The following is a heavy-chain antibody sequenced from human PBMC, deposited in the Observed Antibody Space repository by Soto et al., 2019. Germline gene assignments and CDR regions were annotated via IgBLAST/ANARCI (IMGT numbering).Heavy chain of an antibody. CDR1: GFSFSSYA. J-gene: IGHJ4*02. D-gene: IGHD2-8*01. V-gene: IGHV3-23*01. CDR3: ASRSATVLSLTY. CDR2: ISGSFGSP. Sequence: PWGSLRLSCVASGFSFSSYAMNWVRQAPGKVLEWVSTISGSFGSPYYADSVQGRFTVSRDNSKNTLYLQMNSLRAEDTAVYYCASRSATVLSLTYWGPGTQVTVSS.